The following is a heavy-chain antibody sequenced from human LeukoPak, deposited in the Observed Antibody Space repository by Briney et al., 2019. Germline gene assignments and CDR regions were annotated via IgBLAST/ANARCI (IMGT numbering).Heavy chain of an antibody. Sequence: PGGSLRLYCAASGFTFSSYGMRWLGQAPGKGVEGVSDISGSGGSTYYAATVKGRFTISRDNSKNTLYLQMNSLRAEDTAVYYCASPVRGSSVDCWGQGPLVTVS. J-gene: IGHJ4*02. CDR3: ASPVRGSSVDC. CDR2: ISGSGGST. CDR1: GFTFSSYG. V-gene: IGHV3-23*01.